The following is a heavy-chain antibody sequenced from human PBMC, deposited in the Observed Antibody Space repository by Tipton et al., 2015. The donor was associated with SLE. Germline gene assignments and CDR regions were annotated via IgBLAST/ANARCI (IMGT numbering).Heavy chain of an antibody. CDR3: ARRSVQEAFDI. J-gene: IGHJ3*02. CDR2: VYDNGDT. CDR1: GDSISSSTYF. Sequence: TLSLTCTVSGDSISSSTYFWGWIRQSPGRGLEWIGSVYDNGDTYYNPSLKSRVTISVDTSKNQFSLKLSSVTAADTAVYFCARRSVQEAFDIWGQGTMVTVSS. D-gene: IGHD1-1*01. V-gene: IGHV4-39*01.